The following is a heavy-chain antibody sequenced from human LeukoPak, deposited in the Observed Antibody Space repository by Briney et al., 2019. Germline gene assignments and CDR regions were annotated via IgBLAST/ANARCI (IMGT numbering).Heavy chain of an antibody. J-gene: IGHJ4*02. D-gene: IGHD2-2*01. CDR1: GFTFSSYW. Sequence: GGSLRLSCAASGFTFSSYWMHWVREVPGKGPVWVSRINGDGSSTSYADSVKGRFTISRDNAKNSLFLQMNSLRAEDTALYYCAKDYCSSTTCYYNYWGQGTLVTVSS. CDR2: INGDGSST. V-gene: IGHV3-74*01. CDR3: AKDYCSSTTCYYNY.